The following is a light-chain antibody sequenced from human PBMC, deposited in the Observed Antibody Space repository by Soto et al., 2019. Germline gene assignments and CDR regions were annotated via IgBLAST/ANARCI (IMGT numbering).Light chain of an antibody. CDR2: DVS. Sequence: QSVLTQPASVSGSTGESITISCTGTSRDVGNYNYVSWYQQHPCKAPKLLIYDVSNRPSGVSNRFSGSKSVNTAALTIAGLQAEDEAVYYCSSFTSTGSLFGGGTKVTVL. J-gene: IGLJ2*01. CDR3: SSFTSTGSL. CDR1: SRDVGNYNY. V-gene: IGLV2-14*03.